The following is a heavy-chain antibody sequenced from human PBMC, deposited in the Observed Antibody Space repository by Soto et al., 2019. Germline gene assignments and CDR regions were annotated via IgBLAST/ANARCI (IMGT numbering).Heavy chain of an antibody. D-gene: IGHD6-13*01. V-gene: IGHV3-23*01. J-gene: IGHJ4*02. Sequence: SLRLSCAASGFTFSSYAMSWVRQAPGKGLEWVSAISGSGGSTYYADSVKGRFTISRDNSKNTLYLQMNSLRAEDTAVYYCAKGVVTGYSSSWYTPRPMYYFDYWGQGTLVTVSS. CDR3: AKGVVTGYSSSWYTPRPMYYFDY. CDR1: GFTFSSYA. CDR2: ISGSGGST.